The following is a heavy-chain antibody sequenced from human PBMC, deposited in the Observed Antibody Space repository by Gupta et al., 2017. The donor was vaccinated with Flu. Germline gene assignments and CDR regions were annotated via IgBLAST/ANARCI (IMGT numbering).Heavy chain of an antibody. CDR2: ISYDGSNK. V-gene: IGHV3-30*18. J-gene: IGHJ6*03. CDR1: GFTFSNYG. CDR3: AKCPRPSFYYYYMDV. Sequence: QVQLVESGGGVVQPGRSLRLSCAASGFTFSNYGMHGVRQAPGKGLEWVAVISYDGSNKYYADSVKGRFTISRDNSKNTLYLQMNSLRAEDTAVYYCAKCPRPSFYYYYMDVWGKGTTVTVSS.